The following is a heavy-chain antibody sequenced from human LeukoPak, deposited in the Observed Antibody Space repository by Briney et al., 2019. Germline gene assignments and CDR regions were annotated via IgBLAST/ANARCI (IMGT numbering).Heavy chain of an antibody. CDR3: ARDQGIRYSGYDS. CDR1: GGSFSGYY. CDR2: INHSGST. D-gene: IGHD5-12*01. J-gene: IGHJ5*01. Sequence: SETLSLTCAVYGGSFSGYYWSWIRQPPGKGLEWIGEINHSGSTNYNPSLKSRVTISVDTSKNQFSLKLSSVTAADTAVYYCARDQGIRYSGYDSWGQGTLVTVSS. V-gene: IGHV4-34*01.